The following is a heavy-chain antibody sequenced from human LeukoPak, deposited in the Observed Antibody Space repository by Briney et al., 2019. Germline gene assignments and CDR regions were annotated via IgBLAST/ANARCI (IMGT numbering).Heavy chain of an antibody. D-gene: IGHD3-16*02. V-gene: IGHV4-34*01. CDR3: ARGANVWGSYRYDLHWYFDL. J-gene: IGHJ2*01. CDR2: INHSAST. Sequence: SETLSLTCAVYGGSFSGYYWSWIRQPPGKGLEWTGEINHSASTNYNPSLKSRVTISVDTSKNQFSLKLSSVTAADTAVYYCARGANVWGSYRYDLHWYFDLWGRGTLVTVSS. CDR1: GGSFSGYY.